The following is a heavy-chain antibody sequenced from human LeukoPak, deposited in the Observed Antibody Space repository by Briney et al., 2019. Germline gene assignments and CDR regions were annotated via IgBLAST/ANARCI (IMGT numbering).Heavy chain of an antibody. D-gene: IGHD2-2*01. CDR1: GFTFSSYA. Sequence: GGSLRLSCAPSGFTFSSYAMSWVRQAPGKGLEWVSASSGSGGSTYDADSVEGRFTISRDNFKNTLYLQMNSLRAEDTAVYYCAKAGGTSCFMVTGDCWGQGTLVTVSS. V-gene: IGHV3-23*01. CDR2: SSGSGGST. CDR3: AKAGGTSCFMVTGDC. J-gene: IGHJ4*02.